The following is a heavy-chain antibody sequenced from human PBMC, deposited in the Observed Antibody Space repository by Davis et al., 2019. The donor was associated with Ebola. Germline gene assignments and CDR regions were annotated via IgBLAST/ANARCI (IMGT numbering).Heavy chain of an antibody. CDR2: IYYSGST. Sequence: PSETLSLTCTVSGGSVSSGSYYWSWIRQPPGKGLEWIGYIYYSGSTNYNPSLKSRVTISVDTSKNQFSLKLSSVTAADTAVYYCAREVRSPHTRVYYYYYMDVWGKGTTVTVSS. CDR3: AREVRSPHTRVYYYYYMDV. J-gene: IGHJ6*03. D-gene: IGHD4-17*01. CDR1: GGSVSSGSYY. V-gene: IGHV4-61*01.